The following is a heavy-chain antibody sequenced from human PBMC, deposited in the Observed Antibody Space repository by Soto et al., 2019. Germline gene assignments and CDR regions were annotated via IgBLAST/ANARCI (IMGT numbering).Heavy chain of an antibody. Sequence: EVQLVQSGGGLVKPGGSVRLSCAASGFTFGDTPMNWVRQAPGKGLEWVGRLKSKSDGGATDLAAAVRGRFTISRDASTNTLNLQMDSLKTEDTAVYYCIAGRNTKGGQPFDYWGQGTLVTVSS. CDR3: IAGRNTKGGQPFDY. CDR2: LKSKSDGGAT. V-gene: IGHV3-15*07. D-gene: IGHD1-1*01. J-gene: IGHJ4*01. CDR1: GFTFGDTP.